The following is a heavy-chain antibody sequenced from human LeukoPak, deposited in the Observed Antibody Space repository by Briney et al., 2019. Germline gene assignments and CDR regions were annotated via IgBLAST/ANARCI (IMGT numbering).Heavy chain of an antibody. J-gene: IGHJ4*02. CDR3: TRQSTYYDFWSGYYPGAFDY. D-gene: IGHD3-3*01. CDR1: GFTFGDYA. V-gene: IGHV3-49*04. Sequence: GRSLRLSCTASGFTFGDYAMSWVRQAPGKGLEWVGFIRSKAYGGTTEYAASVKGRFTISRDDSKSIAYLQMNSLKTEDTAVYYCTRQSTYYDFWSGYYPGAFDYWGQGTLVTVSS. CDR2: IRSKAYGGTT.